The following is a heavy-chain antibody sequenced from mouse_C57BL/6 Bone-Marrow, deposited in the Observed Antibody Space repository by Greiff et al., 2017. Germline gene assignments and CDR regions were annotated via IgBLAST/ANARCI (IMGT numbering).Heavy chain of an antibody. CDR1: GYTFTDYY. Sequence: QVQLQQSGAELVRPGASVKLSCKASGYTFTDYYINWVKQRPGQGLEWIARIYPGSGNTYYNEKFKGKATLTAEKSSSTAYRQLSSLTSEDSAVYFWARGLTAQAYYAMDYWGQGTSVTVSS. D-gene: IGHD3-2*02. J-gene: IGHJ4*01. V-gene: IGHV1-76*01. CDR3: ARGLTAQAYYAMDY. CDR2: IYPGSGNT.